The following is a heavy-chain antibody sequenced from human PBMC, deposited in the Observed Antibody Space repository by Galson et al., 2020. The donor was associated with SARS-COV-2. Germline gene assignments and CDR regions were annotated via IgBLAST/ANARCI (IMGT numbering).Heavy chain of an antibody. D-gene: IGHD1-7*01. J-gene: IGHJ5*02. CDR1: GFTFGDYS. V-gene: IGHV3-49*04. Sequence: SLRLSCTASGFTFGDYSMTWVRQAPGKGLEWVGFIRSKAYARTTEYAASVKGRFTISRDDSKSIAYLQMNSLKTEDTAVYYCTRAANWNYDWFDPWGQGTLVTVSS. CDR2: IRSKAYARTT. CDR3: TRAANWNYDWFDP.